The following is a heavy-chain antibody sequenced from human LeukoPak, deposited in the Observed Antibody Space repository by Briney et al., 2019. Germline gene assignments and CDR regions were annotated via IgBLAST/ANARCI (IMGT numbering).Heavy chain of an antibody. CDR1: GCSISSYY. J-gene: IGHJ4*02. CDR3: ARGSEEQWLEKGGYYFDY. V-gene: IGHV4-59*01. CDR2: IYYSGST. Sequence: PSETLSVTCTVSGCSISSYYWSWIRQPPGKGLEGVGYIYYSGSTNYNPSRKSRVTISVDTSKNQVSLKLSSVPAADTAGDYGARGSEEQWLEKGGYYFDYWGQGTLVTVSS. D-gene: IGHD6-19*01.